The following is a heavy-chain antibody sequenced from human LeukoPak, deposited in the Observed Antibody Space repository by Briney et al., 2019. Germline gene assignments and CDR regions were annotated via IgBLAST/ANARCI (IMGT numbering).Heavy chain of an antibody. V-gene: IGHV3-23*01. Sequence: GGSLRLSCAASGFTFSSYAMSWVRQAPGKGLEWVSAISGSGGSTYYADSVKGRFTISGDNSKNTLYLQMNSLRAEDTAVYYCAKDVLLWFGELLELDYWGQGTLVTVSS. CDR3: AKDVLLWFGELLELDY. CDR2: ISGSGGST. D-gene: IGHD3-10*01. J-gene: IGHJ4*02. CDR1: GFTFSSYA.